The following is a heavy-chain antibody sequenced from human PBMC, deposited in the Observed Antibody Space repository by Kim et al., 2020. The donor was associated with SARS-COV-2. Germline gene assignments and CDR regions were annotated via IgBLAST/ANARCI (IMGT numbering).Heavy chain of an antibody. CDR3: GSGGYSGYEPFDY. Sequence: YADSVRGRFTISRDNAKNTLYLQMNSLRVEDTAVYYCGSGGYSGYEPFDYWGQGTLVIVSS. V-gene: IGHV3-74*01. J-gene: IGHJ4*02. D-gene: IGHD5-12*01.